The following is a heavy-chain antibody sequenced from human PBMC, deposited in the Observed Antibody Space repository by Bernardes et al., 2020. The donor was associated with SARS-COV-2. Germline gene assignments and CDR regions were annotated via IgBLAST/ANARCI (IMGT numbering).Heavy chain of an antibody. V-gene: IGHV1-24*01. D-gene: IGHD3-10*01. CDR2: FDPEDGET. J-gene: IGHJ5*02. Sequence: SVKVSCKVSGYTLTELSMHWVRQAPGKGLEWMGGFDPEDGETIYAQKFQGRVTMTEDTSTDTAYMELSSLRSEDTAVYYCATRPPPLVRGAPWVNWFDPWGQGTLVTVSS. CDR1: GYTLTELS. CDR3: ATRPPPLVRGAPWVNWFDP.